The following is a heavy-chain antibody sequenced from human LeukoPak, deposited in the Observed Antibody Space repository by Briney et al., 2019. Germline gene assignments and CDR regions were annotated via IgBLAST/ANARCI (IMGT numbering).Heavy chain of an antibody. CDR3: AREGWYDILTGTTYYYYMDV. J-gene: IGHJ6*03. CDR1: GFTFSSYS. CDR2: ISSSSSYI. V-gene: IGHV3-21*01. Sequence: PGGSLRLSCAASGFTFSSYSMNWVRQAPGKGLEWVSSISSSSSYIYYADSVKGRFTISRDNAKNSLYLQMNSLRAEDTAVYYCAREGWYDILTGTTYYYYMDVWGKGTTVTISS. D-gene: IGHD3-9*01.